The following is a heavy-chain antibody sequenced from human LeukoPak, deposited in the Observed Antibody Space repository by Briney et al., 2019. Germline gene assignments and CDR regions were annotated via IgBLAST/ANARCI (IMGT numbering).Heavy chain of an antibody. CDR1: GYSFISYW. CDR3: ATLQGRRFDY. D-gene: IGHD2-15*01. V-gene: IGHV5-51*01. Sequence: GASLQISCKASGYSFISYWIGWVRQMPGKGLEWMGIFCPGDSDTRFSPSFQGQVTFSADKSISTVYLQWSSLKASDTAMYYCATLQGRRFDYWGEGTLVTVSS. CDR2: FCPGDSDT. J-gene: IGHJ4*02.